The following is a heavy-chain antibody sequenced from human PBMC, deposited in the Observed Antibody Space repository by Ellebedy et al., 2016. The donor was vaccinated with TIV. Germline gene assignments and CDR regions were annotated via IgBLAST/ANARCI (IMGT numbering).Heavy chain of an antibody. CDR2: IYHDGNA. D-gene: IGHD6-19*01. CDR1: GGSSSGYY. V-gene: IGHV4-34*01. J-gene: IGHJ4*02. CDR3: ARLWLAHYYFDY. Sequence: MPSETQSLTCAVYGGSSSGYYCSWIRQAPGKGLEWIGEIYHDGNANYNPSLESRLTMSVDTSKKQFSLKLSSVTAADTAVYYCARLWLAHYYFDYWGQGTLITVSS.